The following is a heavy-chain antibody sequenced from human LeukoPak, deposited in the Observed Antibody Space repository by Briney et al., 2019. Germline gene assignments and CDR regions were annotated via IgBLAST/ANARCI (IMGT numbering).Heavy chain of an antibody. CDR3: ARQVATIVREDY. J-gene: IGHJ4*02. Sequence: TSETLSLTCTVSGGSISSRRHYWGWIRQPPGKGLEWIGSIFYSGSTYYNPSLRGRVTISVDTSTNHLSLKLNSVTAADTAVSYCARQVATIVREDYWGQGTLVTVSS. CDR1: GGSISSRRHY. CDR2: IFYSGST. V-gene: IGHV4-39*01. D-gene: IGHD5-12*01.